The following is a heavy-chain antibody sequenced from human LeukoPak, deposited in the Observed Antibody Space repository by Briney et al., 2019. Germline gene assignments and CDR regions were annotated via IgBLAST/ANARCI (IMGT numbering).Heavy chain of an antibody. Sequence: GESLKISCKGSGYSFTSYWIGWVRQMPGKGLEWMGIIYPGDSDTRYSPSFQGQVTISADKSISTAYLQWSSLKASDTAMYYCARTRYCTNGVCLYYGMDVWGQGTTVTVSS. D-gene: IGHD2-8*01. CDR3: ARTRYCTNGVCLYYGMDV. CDR1: GYSFTSYW. CDR2: IYPGDSDT. V-gene: IGHV5-51*01. J-gene: IGHJ6*02.